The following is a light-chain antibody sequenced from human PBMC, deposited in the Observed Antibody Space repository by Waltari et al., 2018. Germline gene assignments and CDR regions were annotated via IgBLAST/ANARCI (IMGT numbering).Light chain of an antibody. CDR2: DDS. V-gene: IGLV3-21*02. Sequence: SYVLTQPPSVSVAPGQTARITCWGDGLGSNSVHGYQQKPGQAPVLVVFDDSDRPSGISERFSGSISGPTATLTISRVEAGDEADYYCQVWESSVVFGGGTKLTVL. CDR1: GLGSNS. CDR3: QVWESSVV. J-gene: IGLJ2*01.